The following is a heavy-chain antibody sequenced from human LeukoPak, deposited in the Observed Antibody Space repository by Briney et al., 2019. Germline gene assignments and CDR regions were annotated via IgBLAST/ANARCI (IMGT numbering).Heavy chain of an antibody. D-gene: IGHD3-10*01. J-gene: IGHJ3*02. CDR1: GFTLSTYG. Sequence: PGGSLRLSCAASGFTLSTYGMHWVRQVTGEALEWVSMIYEAGNTYYTGSVKGRFTISRENAKNSLYLQMHGLTAGDTAVYYCAREMSGSNDAFDIWGPGTMVTVSS. CDR2: IYEAGNT. V-gene: IGHV3-13*01. CDR3: AREMSGSNDAFDI.